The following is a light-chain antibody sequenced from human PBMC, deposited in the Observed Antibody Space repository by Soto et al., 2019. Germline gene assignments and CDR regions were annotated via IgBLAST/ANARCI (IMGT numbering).Light chain of an antibody. Sequence: EIVLAQSPATLSLSPGERATLSCRASQSVGNSLAWYQQKPGQAPGLLIYEASTRATGIPARFSGSGSGTDFTLTISSLEPEDFAVYYCQQHANWPITFGGGTKVDIK. CDR3: QQHANWPIT. V-gene: IGKV3-11*01. J-gene: IGKJ4*01. CDR1: QSVGNS. CDR2: EAS.